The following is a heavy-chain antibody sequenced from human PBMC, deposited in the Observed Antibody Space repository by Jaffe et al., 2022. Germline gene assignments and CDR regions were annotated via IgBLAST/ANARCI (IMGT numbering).Heavy chain of an antibody. J-gene: IGHJ5*02. CDR1: GGSISSSNW. CDR2: IYHSGST. V-gene: IGHV4-4*02. CDR3: ARDTTAPTGIYCSGGSCYRDWFDP. D-gene: IGHD2-15*01. Sequence: QVQLQESGPGLVKPSGTLSLTCAVSGGSISSSNWWSWVRQPPGKGLEWIGEIYHSGSTNYNPSLKSRVTISVDKSKNQFSLKLSSVTAADTAVYYCARDTTAPTGIYCSGGSCYRDWFDPWGQGTLVTVSS.